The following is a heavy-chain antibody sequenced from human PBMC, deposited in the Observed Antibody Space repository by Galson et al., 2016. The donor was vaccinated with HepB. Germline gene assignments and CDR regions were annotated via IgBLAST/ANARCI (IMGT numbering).Heavy chain of an antibody. D-gene: IGHD1-1*01. J-gene: IGHJ3*02. CDR3: ARRGNAFDI. V-gene: IGHV5-51*01. Sequence: QSGADVTKPGESLKISCKGSGYRFTSYWIAWVRQMPGKGLEWMGTIYPDDSDARYRPSLQGQVTLSADKSINTAYLQWSSLKASDTAIYYCARRGNAFDIWGQGTMVTVSS. CDR1: GYRFTSYW. CDR2: IYPDDSDA.